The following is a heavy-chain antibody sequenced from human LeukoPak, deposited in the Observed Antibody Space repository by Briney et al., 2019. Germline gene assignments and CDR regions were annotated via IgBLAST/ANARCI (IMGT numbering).Heavy chain of an antibody. CDR2: INPSGTST. V-gene: IGHV1-46*01. J-gene: IGHJ4*02. D-gene: IGHD5-18*01. CDR3: GRVGTALGPDY. Sequence: ASVKVSCKASGYTFTNYYMHWVRLAPGQGLEWMGIINPSGTSTSYPQKFQGRVTMTRDTSTSTAYMELSSLRSEDTAVYYCGRVGTALGPDYWGQGTLVTVSS. CDR1: GYTFTNYY.